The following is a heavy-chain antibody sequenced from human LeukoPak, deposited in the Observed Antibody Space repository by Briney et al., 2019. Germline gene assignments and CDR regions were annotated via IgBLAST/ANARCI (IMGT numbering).Heavy chain of an antibody. CDR3: ARDAYYYFGSGSPIRAFDI. CDR1: GYTFTSYG. D-gene: IGHD3-10*01. J-gene: IGHJ3*02. CDR2: ISAYNGNT. V-gene: IGHV1-18*01. Sequence: ASVKVSCKASGYTFTSYGISWGRQAPGQGLEWMGWISAYNGNTNYAQKLQGRVTMTTDTATSIAYMELRSLRSDDTAVYYCARDAYYYFGSGSPIRAFDIWGQGTLVTVSS.